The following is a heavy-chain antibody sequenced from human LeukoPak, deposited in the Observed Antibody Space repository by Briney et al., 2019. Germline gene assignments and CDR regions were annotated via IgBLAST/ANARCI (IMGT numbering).Heavy chain of an antibody. J-gene: IGHJ5*02. V-gene: IGHV4-61*01. CDR2: INHSGST. D-gene: IGHD3-3*01. CDR3: ARVFSYPLRAPFDP. CDR1: GGSFSSASYY. Sequence: SETLSLTCTVSGGSFSSASYYWSWLRQPPGQGLEWIGEINHSGSTNYNPSLKSRVTISVDTSRNQFSLKMSSMTSADTAVYYCARVFSYPLRAPFDPWGQGTLVTVSS.